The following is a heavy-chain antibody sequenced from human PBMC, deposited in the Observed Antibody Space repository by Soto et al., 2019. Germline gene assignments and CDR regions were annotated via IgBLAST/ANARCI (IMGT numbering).Heavy chain of an antibody. CDR1: GGSISSSSYY. Sequence: SETLSLTCTVSGGSISSSSYYWGWFRQPPGKGLEWIGSIYYSGSTYYNPSLKSRVTISVDTSKNQFSLKLSSVTAADTAVYYCARHPATNWFDPWGQGTLVTASS. V-gene: IGHV4-39*01. CDR3: ARHPATNWFDP. CDR2: IYYSGST. J-gene: IGHJ5*02.